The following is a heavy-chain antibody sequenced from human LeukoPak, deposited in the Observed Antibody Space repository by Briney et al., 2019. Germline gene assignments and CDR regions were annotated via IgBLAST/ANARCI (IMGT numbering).Heavy chain of an antibody. CDR2: ITNSGTTI. CDR1: GFTFTDFY. D-gene: IGHD3-9*01. Sequence: AGGSLRLSCAASGFTFTDFYMSWIRQAPGKGLEWVSYITNSGTTIYYADSVKGRFTISRDNAKNSLYLQMNSLRAEDTAVYYCARDGHYDILTGYFQDWGQGTLVTVSS. V-gene: IGHV3-11*01. CDR3: ARDGHYDILTGYFQD. J-gene: IGHJ1*01.